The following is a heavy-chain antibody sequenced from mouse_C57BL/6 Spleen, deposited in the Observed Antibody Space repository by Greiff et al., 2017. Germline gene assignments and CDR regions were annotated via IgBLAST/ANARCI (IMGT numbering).Heavy chain of an antibody. CDR1: GYTFTSYW. J-gene: IGHJ2*01. V-gene: IGHV1-69*01. CDR3: ARSDYYDY. Sequence: QVQLQQPGAELVMPGASVKLSCKASGYTFTSYWMHWVKQRPGQGLEWIGEIDPSDSYTNYNQKFKGKSTLTVDKSSSAAYMQRSSLTSEDSAVYYCARSDYYDYWGQGTTLTVSS. CDR2: IDPSDSYT.